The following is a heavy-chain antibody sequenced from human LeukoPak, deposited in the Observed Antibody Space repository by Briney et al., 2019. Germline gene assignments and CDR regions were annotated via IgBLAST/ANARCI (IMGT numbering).Heavy chain of an antibody. CDR2: GLYTGNT. Sequence: SETLSLTCYVSGGSIAVNHYYWGWIRQPPGKGLEWIGSGLYTGNTYSNPSLRSRVTISVDTSKNEFSLKMNSVTAADTAVYYCAREHRSSKYFDSWGQGALMIVSS. J-gene: IGHJ4*02. CDR3: AREHRSSKYFDS. V-gene: IGHV4-39*02. CDR1: GGSIAVNHYY. D-gene: IGHD6-6*01.